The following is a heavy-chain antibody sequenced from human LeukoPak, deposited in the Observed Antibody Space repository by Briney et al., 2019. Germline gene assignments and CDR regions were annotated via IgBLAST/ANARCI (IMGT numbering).Heavy chain of an antibody. CDR2: ISAYNGNT. V-gene: IGHV1-18*01. CDR1: GYTFTSYG. J-gene: IGHJ3*02. D-gene: IGHD3-22*01. CDR3: ARAPMIVVAMDAFDI. Sequence: EASVKVSCKASGYTFTSYGISWVRQAPGQGLEWMGWISAYNGNTNYAQKLQGRVTITTDTSTSTAYMELRSLRSDDTAVYYCARAPMIVVAMDAFDIWGQGTMVTVSS.